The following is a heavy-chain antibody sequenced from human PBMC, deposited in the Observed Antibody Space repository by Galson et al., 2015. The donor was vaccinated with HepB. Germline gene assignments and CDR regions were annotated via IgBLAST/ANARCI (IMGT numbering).Heavy chain of an antibody. V-gene: IGHV3-33*01. Sequence: SLRLSCAASGLTFSSYDMHWVRQAPGKGLEWVAVIWYDGSNKYYADSVKGRFTISRDNSKNTVYLQMDSLRVEDTAVYYCAREASGPRLGAGMDVWGQGTTVTVSS. J-gene: IGHJ6*02. CDR2: IWYDGSNK. CDR1: GLTFSSYD. CDR3: AREASGPRLGAGMDV. D-gene: IGHD3-10*01.